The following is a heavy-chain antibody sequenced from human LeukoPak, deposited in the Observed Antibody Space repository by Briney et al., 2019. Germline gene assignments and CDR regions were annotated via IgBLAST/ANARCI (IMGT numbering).Heavy chain of an antibody. CDR3: ARDSRSSGLTVVY. J-gene: IGHJ4*02. Sequence: GGSLRLSCAASGFTFSSHWMHWVRHAPGKGLVWVSRVNSDGSSTSYADSVTGRFTISRDNAKNTLYLQMNSLRAEDTAVYYCARDSRSSGLTVVYWGQGTLVTVSS. CDR2: VNSDGSST. CDR1: GFTFSSHW. D-gene: IGHD6-19*01. V-gene: IGHV3-74*01.